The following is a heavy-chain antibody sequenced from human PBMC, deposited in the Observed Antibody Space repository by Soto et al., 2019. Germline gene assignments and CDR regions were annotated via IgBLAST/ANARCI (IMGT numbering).Heavy chain of an antibody. CDR2: ISAYNGNT. V-gene: IGHV1-18*01. CDR1: GYTFTSYG. J-gene: IGHJ6*02. CDR3: ARGGGYCSSTSCFYYYYGMDV. Sequence: ASVKVSCKASGYTFTSYGISWVRQAPGQGLEWMGWISAYNGNTNYAQKLQGRVTMTTDTSTSTAYMELRSLRSDDTAVYYCARGGGYCSSTSCFYYYYGMDVWGQGTTVTVPS. D-gene: IGHD2-2*01.